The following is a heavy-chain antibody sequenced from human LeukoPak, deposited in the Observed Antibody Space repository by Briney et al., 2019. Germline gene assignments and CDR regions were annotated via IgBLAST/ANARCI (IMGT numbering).Heavy chain of an antibody. Sequence: ASETLSLTCTVSGYSISSGYYWGWIRQPPGKGLEWIGSIYHSGSTYYNPSLKSRVTISVDTSKNQFSLKLSSVTAADTAVYYCARRLIGRPTAPWGQGTLVTVSS. CDR3: ARRLIGRPTAP. D-gene: IGHD3-22*01. V-gene: IGHV4-38-2*02. CDR1: GYSISSGYY. J-gene: IGHJ5*02. CDR2: IYHSGST.